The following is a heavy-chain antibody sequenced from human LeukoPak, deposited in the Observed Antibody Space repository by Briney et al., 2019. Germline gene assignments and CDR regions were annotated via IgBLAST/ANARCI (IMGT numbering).Heavy chain of an antibody. CDR1: GGTFSSYA. CDR3: ARAPPEGVASYAFDI. D-gene: IGHD3-3*01. J-gene: IGHJ3*02. Sequence: SVKVSCKASGGTFSSYAISWVRQAPGQGLEWMGGIIPIFGTANYAQKFQGRVTITADESTSTAYMELSSLRSEDTAVYYCARAPPEGVASYAFDIWGQGTMVTVSS. CDR2: IIPIFGTA. V-gene: IGHV1-69*13.